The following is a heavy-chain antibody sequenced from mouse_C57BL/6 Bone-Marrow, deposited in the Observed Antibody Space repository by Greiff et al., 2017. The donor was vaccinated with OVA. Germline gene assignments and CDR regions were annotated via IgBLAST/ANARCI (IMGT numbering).Heavy chain of an antibody. V-gene: IGHV1-69*01. CDR3: ARGISYWYFDV. CDR1: GYTFTSYW. J-gene: IGHJ1*03. CDR2: IDPSDSYT. Sequence: LQPGAELVMPGASVKLSCKASGYTFTSYWMHWVKQRPGQGLEWIGEIDPSDSYTNYNQKFKGKSTLTVDKSSSTAYMQLSSLTSEDSAVYYCARGISYWYFDVWGTGTTVTVSS. D-gene: IGHD2-4*01.